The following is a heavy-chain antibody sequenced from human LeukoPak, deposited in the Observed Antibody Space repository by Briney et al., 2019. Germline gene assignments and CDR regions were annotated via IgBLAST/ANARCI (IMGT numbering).Heavy chain of an antibody. CDR2: INDSGGGT. CDR3: AKSDCTSTSCYTIDY. D-gene: IGHD2-2*02. CDR1: GFTFSNFA. V-gene: IGHV3-23*01. Sequence: GGSLRLSCTASGFTFSNFAMTWVRQAPGKGLEWVSVINDSGGGTSYADFGEGRFTIYRDNSKNTLYLQMNSLRAEDTAVYYCAKSDCTSTSCYTIDYWGQGTLVTVSS. J-gene: IGHJ4*02.